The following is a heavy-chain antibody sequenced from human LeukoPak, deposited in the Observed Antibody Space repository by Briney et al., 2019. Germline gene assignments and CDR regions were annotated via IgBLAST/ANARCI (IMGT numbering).Heavy chain of an antibody. Sequence: SETLSLTCTVSGGSISSGGYYWSWIRQHPGKGLEWIGYIYYSGSTYYNPSLKSRVTISVDTSKTQFSLKLSSVTAADTAVYYCARVRGSGSYEFDYWGQGTLVTVSS. V-gene: IGHV4-31*03. J-gene: IGHJ4*02. CDR1: GGSISSGGYY. CDR3: ARVRGSGSYEFDY. D-gene: IGHD3-10*01. CDR2: IYYSGST.